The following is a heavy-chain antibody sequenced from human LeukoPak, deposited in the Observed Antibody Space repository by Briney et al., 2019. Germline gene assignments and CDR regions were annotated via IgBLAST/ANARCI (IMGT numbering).Heavy chain of an antibody. D-gene: IGHD6-13*01. Sequence: GGSLRLSCAASGFTVSSNYMSWVRQAPGKGLEWVSVIYSGGSTYYADSVKGRFTISRDNSKNTLYLQMNSLRAEDTAVYYCARRVSIAAAVEVDYWGQGTLVTVSS. CDR1: GFTVSSNY. V-gene: IGHV3-53*01. CDR2: IYSGGST. J-gene: IGHJ4*02. CDR3: ARRVSIAAAVEVDY.